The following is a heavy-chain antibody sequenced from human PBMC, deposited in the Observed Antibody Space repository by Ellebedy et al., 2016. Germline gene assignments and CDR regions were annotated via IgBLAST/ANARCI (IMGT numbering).Heavy chain of an antibody. CDR3: AKDYNYGSGRYYYYYYGMDV. J-gene: IGHJ6*02. CDR1: GFTFSSYG. V-gene: IGHV3-30*18. Sequence: GGSLRLSXAASGFTFSSYGMHWVRQAPGKGLEWVAVISYDGSNKYYADSVKGRFTISRDNSKNTLYLQMNSLRAEDTAVYYCAKDYNYGSGRYYYYYYGMDVWGQGTTVTVSS. D-gene: IGHD3-10*01. CDR2: ISYDGSNK.